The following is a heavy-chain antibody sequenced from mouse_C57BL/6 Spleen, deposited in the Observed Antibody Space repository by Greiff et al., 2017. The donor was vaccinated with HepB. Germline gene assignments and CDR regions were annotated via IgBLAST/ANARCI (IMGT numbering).Heavy chain of an antibody. CDR3: ASYYGSSLYAMDY. D-gene: IGHD1-1*01. CDR2: IWSGGST. V-gene: IGHV2-2*01. J-gene: IGHJ4*01. Sequence: VQGVESGPGLVQPSQSLSITCTVSGFSLTSYGVHWVRQSPGKGLEWLGVIWSGGSTDYNAAFISRLSISKDNSKSQVFFKMNSLQADDTVIYYCASYYGSSLYAMDYWGQGTSVTVSS. CDR1: GFSLTSYG.